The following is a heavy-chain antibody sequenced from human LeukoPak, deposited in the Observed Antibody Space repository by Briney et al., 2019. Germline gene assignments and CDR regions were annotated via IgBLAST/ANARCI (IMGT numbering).Heavy chain of an antibody. V-gene: IGHV3-53*01. J-gene: IGHJ4*02. CDR3: AKRAAAGYYFDY. CDR1: GFIVSSND. CDR2: IYSGGST. D-gene: IGHD6-13*01. Sequence: GGSLRLSCAASGFIVSSNDMSWVRQAPGKGLEWVSVIYSGGSTYYADSVKGRFTISRDNSKNTLYLQMNSLRAEDTAVYYCAKRAAAGYYFDYWGQGTLVTVSS.